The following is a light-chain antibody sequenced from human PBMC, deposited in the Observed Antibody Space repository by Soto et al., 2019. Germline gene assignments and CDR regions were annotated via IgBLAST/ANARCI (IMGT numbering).Light chain of an antibody. CDR2: EGS. V-gene: IGLV2-23*03. Sequence: QSALTQPASVSRSPGQSITISCTGTSSDVGSYNLVSWYQQHPGKAPKLMIYEGSKRPSGVSNRFSGSKSGNTASLTISGLQAEDEADYYCCSYAGSSTFEGVFGGGTKLTVL. J-gene: IGLJ2*01. CDR1: SSDVGSYNL. CDR3: CSYAGSSTFEGV.